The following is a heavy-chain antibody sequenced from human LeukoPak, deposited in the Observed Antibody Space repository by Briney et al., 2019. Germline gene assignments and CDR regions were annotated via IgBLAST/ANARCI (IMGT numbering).Heavy chain of an antibody. D-gene: IGHD3-22*01. CDR2: IAGDGAST. Sequence: PGGSLRLSCAASGLTFSNYAMTWVRQAPGKGLEWVSTIAGDGASTYYADSVRGRFTISRDNSMNTLYLQMNNLRAEDTAVYYCARDPNYYDSSDPFDYWGQGTLVTVSS. CDR3: ARDPNYYDSSDPFDY. J-gene: IGHJ4*02. CDR1: GLTFSNYA. V-gene: IGHV3-23*01.